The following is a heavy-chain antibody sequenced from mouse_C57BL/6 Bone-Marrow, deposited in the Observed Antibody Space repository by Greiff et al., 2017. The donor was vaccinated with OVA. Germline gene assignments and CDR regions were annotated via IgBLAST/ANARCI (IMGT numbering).Heavy chain of an antibody. V-gene: IGHV1-55*01. J-gene: IGHJ3*01. CDR1: GYTFTSYW. Sequence: QVQLQQPGAELVKPGASVKMSCKASGYTFTSYWITWVKQRPGQGLEWIGDIYPGSGSTNYNEKFKSKATLTVDTPSSTAYMQLSSLTSEDSAVYYCARNDGYYWFAYWGQGTLVTVSA. CDR2: IYPGSGST. CDR3: ARNDGYYWFAY. D-gene: IGHD2-3*01.